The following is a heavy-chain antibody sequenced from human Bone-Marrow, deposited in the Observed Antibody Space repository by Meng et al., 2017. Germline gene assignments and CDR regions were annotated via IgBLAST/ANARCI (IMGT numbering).Heavy chain of an antibody. CDR1: GFTFDDYG. J-gene: IGHJ5*02. Sequence: GESLKISCAASGFTFDDYGMSWVRQAPGKGLEWVSGINWNGGSTGYADSVKGRFTISRDNAKNSLYLQMNSLRAEDTAVYYCAKDLVPHDYGAFPFDPWGQGTLVTVSS. V-gene: IGHV3-20*04. CDR2: INWNGGST. D-gene: IGHD4-17*01. CDR3: AKDLVPHDYGAFPFDP.